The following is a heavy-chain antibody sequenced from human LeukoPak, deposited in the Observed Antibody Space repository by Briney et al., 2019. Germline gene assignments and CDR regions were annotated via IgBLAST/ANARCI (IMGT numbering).Heavy chain of an antibody. D-gene: IGHD3/OR15-3a*01. CDR1: GGTFSSYA. Sequence: ASVKVSCQASGGTFSSYAISWVRQAPGQGLEWMGGIIPIFGTANYAQNFQGRVTMTRDMSTSTVYMELSSLRSEDTAVYYCAREAVTIFALVRTQTTKSPHRFDPWGQGTLVTVSS. CDR2: IIPIFGTA. V-gene: IGHV1-69*05. J-gene: IGHJ5*02. CDR3: AREAVTIFALVRTQTTKSPHRFDP.